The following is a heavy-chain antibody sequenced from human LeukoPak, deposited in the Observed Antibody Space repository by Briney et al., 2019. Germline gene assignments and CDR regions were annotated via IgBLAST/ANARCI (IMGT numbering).Heavy chain of an antibody. Sequence: GGSLRFSCAASGFTFSTYAMSWVRQAPGKGLEWVSAISDSGGSTYYADSVKGRFTISRDNSKNTLYLQMNSLRAEDTAVYYCVKVGIIAVAGTIFDFWGQGTLVTVSS. CDR1: GFTFSTYA. CDR2: ISDSGGST. CDR3: VKVGIIAVAGTIFDF. V-gene: IGHV3-23*01. D-gene: IGHD6-19*01. J-gene: IGHJ4*02.